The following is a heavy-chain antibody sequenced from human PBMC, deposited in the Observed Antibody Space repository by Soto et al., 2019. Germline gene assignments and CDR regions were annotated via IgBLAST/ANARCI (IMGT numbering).Heavy chain of an antibody. CDR1: GFTFSNYA. J-gene: IGHJ4*02. CDR2: IVSGGEST. V-gene: IGHV3-23*01. CDR3: AKDRWVYEF. D-gene: IGHD6-13*01. Sequence: GGSLRLSCAASGFTFSNYAMNWVRQAPGKGLEWVSTIVSGGESTYYADSVKGRFTISRDNSKNTLYLQMNSLRVEDTAVYYCAKDRWVYEFWGQGTLVTVSS.